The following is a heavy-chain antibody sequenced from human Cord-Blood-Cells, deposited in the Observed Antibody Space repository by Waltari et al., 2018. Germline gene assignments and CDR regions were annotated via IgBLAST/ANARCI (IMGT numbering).Heavy chain of an antibody. D-gene: IGHD6-6*01. CDR2: IYYSGST. Sequence: QLQLQESGPGLVKPSETLSLTCTVSGGSISSSISYWGWIRQPPGKGLEWIGSIYYSGSTYYNPSLKSRVTISVDTSKNQFSLKLSSVTAADTAVYYCARVAARPGWFDPWGQGTLVTVSS. CDR1: GGSISSSISY. CDR3: ARVAARPGWFDP. J-gene: IGHJ5*02. V-gene: IGHV4-39*01.